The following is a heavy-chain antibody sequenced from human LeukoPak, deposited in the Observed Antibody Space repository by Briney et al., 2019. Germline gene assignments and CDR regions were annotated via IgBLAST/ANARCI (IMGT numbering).Heavy chain of an antibody. J-gene: IGHJ4*02. D-gene: IGHD6-13*01. CDR2: ISNTGSRV. Sequence: GGALRLSCAASGFIFSHYAMTWVRQAPGKGLEWVSPISNTGSRVYYADSVKGGFSISRDNAKSTLFLQMNSMRADDTAVYYCAKGLEHGIWYSLFDFWGQGILVTVSS. CDR3: AKGLEHGIWYSLFDF. V-gene: IGHV3-23*01. CDR1: GFIFSHYA.